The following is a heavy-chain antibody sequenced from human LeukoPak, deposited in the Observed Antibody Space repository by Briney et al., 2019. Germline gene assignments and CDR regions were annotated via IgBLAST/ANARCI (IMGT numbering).Heavy chain of an antibody. Sequence: SETLSLTCTVSGGSISSSSYYWSWIRQPPGKGLEWIGYIYCSGSTNYNPSLKSRVTISVDTSKNQFSLKLSSVTAADTAVYYCARDSVIYFDYWGQGTLVTVSS. CDR2: IYCSGST. V-gene: IGHV4-61*01. CDR3: ARDSVIYFDY. CDR1: GGSISSSSYY. J-gene: IGHJ4*02. D-gene: IGHD2-21*01.